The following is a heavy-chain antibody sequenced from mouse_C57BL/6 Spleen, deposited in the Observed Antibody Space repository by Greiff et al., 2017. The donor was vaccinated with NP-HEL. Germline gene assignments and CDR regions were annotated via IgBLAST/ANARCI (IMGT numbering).Heavy chain of an antibody. CDR1: GFSLTSYG. CDR3: AKHEGSSYYGSRGAMDY. J-gene: IGHJ4*01. D-gene: IGHD1-1*01. Sequence: QVQLQQSGPGLVAPSQSLSITCTVSGFSLTSYGVDWVRQPPGKGLEWLGVIWGGGSTNYNSALMSRLSISKDNSKSQVFLKMNSLQTDDTAMYYCAKHEGSSYYGSRGAMDYWGQGTSVTVSS. V-gene: IGHV2-9*01. CDR2: IWGGGST.